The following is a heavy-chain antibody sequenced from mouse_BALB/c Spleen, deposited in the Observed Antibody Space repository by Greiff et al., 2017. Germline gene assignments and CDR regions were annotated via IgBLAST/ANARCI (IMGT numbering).Heavy chain of an antibody. D-gene: IGHD1-2*01. Sequence: VQLKQSGAELVKPGASVKLSCTASGFNIKDTYMHWVKQRPEQGLEWIGRIDPANGNTKYDPKFQGKATITADTSSNTAYLQLSSLTSEDTAVYYCARRLLYYAMDYWGQGTSVTVSS. CDR2: IDPANGNT. CDR3: ARRLLYYAMDY. V-gene: IGHV14-3*02. CDR1: GFNIKDTY. J-gene: IGHJ4*01.